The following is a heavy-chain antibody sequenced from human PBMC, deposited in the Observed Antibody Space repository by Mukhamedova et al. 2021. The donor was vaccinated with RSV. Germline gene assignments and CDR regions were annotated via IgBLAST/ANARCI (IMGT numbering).Heavy chain of an antibody. Sequence: VGGIIPIFGTANYAQKFQGRVTITADESTSTAYMELSSLRSEDTAVYYCARDLGYCSSTSCYTELPLCYWGQGTLVTVSS. CDR2: IIPIFGTA. D-gene: IGHD2-2*02. J-gene: IGHJ4*02. V-gene: IGHV1-69*01. CDR3: ARDLGYCSSTSCYTELPLCY.